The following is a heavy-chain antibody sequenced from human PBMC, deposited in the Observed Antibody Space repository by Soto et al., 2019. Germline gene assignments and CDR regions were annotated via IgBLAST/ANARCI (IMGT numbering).Heavy chain of an antibody. D-gene: IGHD5-12*01. Sequence: EVQLSESGGGLIQPGGSLTLSCATSGFTFTDYAMNWVRQAPGKGLEWVADLSSGGRQTWYGDSVKGRFSISRDISKSVFFPQLSSLRAEDTAVYYCARRARDGYNSPIDYWGQGTLVTVSS. CDR2: LSSGGRQT. V-gene: IGHV3-23*01. J-gene: IGHJ4*02. CDR3: ARRARDGYNSPIDY. CDR1: GFTFTDYA.